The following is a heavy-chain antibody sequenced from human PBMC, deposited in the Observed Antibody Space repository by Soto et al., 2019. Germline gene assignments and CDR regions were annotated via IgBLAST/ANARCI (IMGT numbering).Heavy chain of an antibody. D-gene: IGHD3-3*01. V-gene: IGHV1-69*02. CDR3: ARYSNEFWGHDAFDI. Sequence: QVQLVQSGAEVKKPGSSVKVSCKASGGTFSSYTISWVRQAPGQGLEWMGRIIPILGIANYAQKFQGRVTITADKSTSTAYMELSSLRSEDTAVYYCARYSNEFWGHDAFDIWGQGTMVTVSS. J-gene: IGHJ3*02. CDR2: IIPILGIA. CDR1: GGTFSSYT.